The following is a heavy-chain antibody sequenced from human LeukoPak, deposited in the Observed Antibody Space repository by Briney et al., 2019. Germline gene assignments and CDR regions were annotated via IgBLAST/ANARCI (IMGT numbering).Heavy chain of an antibody. V-gene: IGHV3-30-3*01. D-gene: IGHD2-21*01. J-gene: IGHJ6*03. CDR2: ISYDGSNK. CDR3: ARALTRAGGDYFYFMDV. Sequence: GGSLRLSCAASGFTFSSYAMHWVRQAPGKGLEWVAVISYDGSNKYYADSVKGRFTISRDNSKNTLYLQMNTLRADDTALYFCARALTRAGGDYFYFMDVWGKGTTVTVSS. CDR1: GFTFSSYA.